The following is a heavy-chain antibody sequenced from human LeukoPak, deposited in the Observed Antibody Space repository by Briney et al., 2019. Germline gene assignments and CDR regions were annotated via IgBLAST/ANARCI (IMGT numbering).Heavy chain of an antibody. D-gene: IGHD2-2*01. CDR1: GGSFSSCCYY. J-gene: IGHJ4*02. Sequence: PSETLSLTCTVSGGSFSSCCYYWGWLRPPPGMERVWIGSNYYSGSTYYNPSLKSRVTISVDTSKNPFSLRLSSVTAADTAVYYCASRGIVVVPAAMGEDYWGQGTLVTVSS. CDR2: NYYSGST. V-gene: IGHV4-39*01. CDR3: ASRGIVVVPAAMGEDY.